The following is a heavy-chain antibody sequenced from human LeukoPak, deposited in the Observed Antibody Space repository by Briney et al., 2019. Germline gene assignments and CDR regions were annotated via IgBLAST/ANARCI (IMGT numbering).Heavy chain of an antibody. CDR2: INPNSGGT. Sequence: ASVKVSCKASGYTFTGYYMHWVRQAPGQGLEWMGWINPNSGGTVYAQKFQGRVTMTRDTSITTAYMELSRLRADDTAVYYCARVGNCGGDCYEYWGQGTLVTVSS. J-gene: IGHJ4*02. D-gene: IGHD2-21*01. CDR1: GYTFTGYY. V-gene: IGHV1-2*02. CDR3: ARVGNCGGDCYEY.